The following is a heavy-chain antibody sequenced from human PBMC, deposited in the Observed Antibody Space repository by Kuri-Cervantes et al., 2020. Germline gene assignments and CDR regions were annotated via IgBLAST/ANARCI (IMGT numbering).Heavy chain of an antibody. J-gene: IGHJ4*02. CDR1: GFTFGDYA. D-gene: IGHD1-14*01. CDR3: AKGSPLDY. Sequence: GGSLRLSCTASGFTFGDYAMSWFRQAPGKGLEWVAVIWYDGSNKYYADSVKGRFTISRDNSKNTLYLQMNSLRAEDTAVYYCAKGSPLDYWGQGTLGTVSS. V-gene: IGHV3-33*06. CDR2: IWYDGSNK.